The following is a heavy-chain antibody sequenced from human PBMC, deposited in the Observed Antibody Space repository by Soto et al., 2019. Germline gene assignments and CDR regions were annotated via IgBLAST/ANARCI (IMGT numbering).Heavy chain of an antibody. CDR3: ARLGFNYDFLSGYYNVQHYYGIDV. D-gene: IGHD3-3*01. J-gene: IGHJ6*02. V-gene: IGHV5-51*01. CDR1: GYSFTSYW. CDR2: IYPGDSDT. Sequence: GESLKISCKGSGYSFTSYWIAWVRQMPGKGLEWMGIIYPGDSDTRYSPSFQGQVTISADKSISTAYLQWSSLKASDTATYYCARLGFNYDFLSGYYNVQHYYGIDVWGQGTTATVSS.